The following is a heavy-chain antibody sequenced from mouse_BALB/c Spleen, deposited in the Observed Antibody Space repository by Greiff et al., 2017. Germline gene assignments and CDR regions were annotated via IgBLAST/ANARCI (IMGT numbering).Heavy chain of an antibody. D-gene: IGHD2-14*01. Sequence: QVQLQQSGAELVRPGASVTLSCKASGYTFTDYEMHWVKQTFVHGLEWIGAIDPETGGTAYNQKFKGKATLTADKSSSTAYMELRSLTSEASAVYYCTRNGDYYRYDRTYYYAMDYWGQGTTVTVSS. CDR3: TRNGDYYRYDRTYYYAMDY. CDR2: IDPETGGT. J-gene: IGHJ4*01. CDR1: GYTFTDYE. V-gene: IGHV1-15*01.